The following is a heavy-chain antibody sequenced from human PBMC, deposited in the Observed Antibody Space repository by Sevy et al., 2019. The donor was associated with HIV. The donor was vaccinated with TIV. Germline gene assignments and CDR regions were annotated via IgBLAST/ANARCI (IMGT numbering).Heavy chain of an antibody. V-gene: IGHV1-18*01. CDR3: ARVERDYDILTGQDEFDY. D-gene: IGHD3-9*01. J-gene: IGHJ4*02. Sequence: ASVKVSCKASGYTFTSYGISWVRQAPGQGLEWMGWISAYNGNTNYAQKLQGRVTMTTDTSTSTAYMELRCLRSDDTAVYYCARVERDYDILTGQDEFDYWGQGTLVTVSS. CDR2: ISAYNGNT. CDR1: GYTFTSYG.